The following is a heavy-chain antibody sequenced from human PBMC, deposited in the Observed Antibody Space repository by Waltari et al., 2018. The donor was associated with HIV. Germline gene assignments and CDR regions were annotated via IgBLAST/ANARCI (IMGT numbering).Heavy chain of an antibody. V-gene: IGHV1-18*01. CDR3: ARDGLRYSGTFYSDY. J-gene: IGHJ4*02. CDR1: GYTFISYG. CDR2: ISTYNANT. Sequence: QVHLVQSGAEMKKPGASVKVSCKASGYTFISYGISWVRQAPGHGLEWMGWISTYNANTNYARSLQGGVTMTTDTSTTTAYMELRSLTSDDTAVYYCARDGLRYSGTFYSDYWGQGTLVTVSS. D-gene: IGHD1-26*01.